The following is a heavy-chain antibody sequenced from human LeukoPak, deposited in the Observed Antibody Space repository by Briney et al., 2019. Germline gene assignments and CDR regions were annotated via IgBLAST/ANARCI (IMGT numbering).Heavy chain of an antibody. V-gene: IGHV3-73*01. J-gene: IGHJ4*02. CDR2: IRNKANNYAT. CDR1: GFTFSGSA. D-gene: IGHD7-27*01. CDR3: TGRGDEGVDY. Sequence: PGGSLKLSCAAPGFTFSGSAMHWVRQASGKGLEWVGRIRNKANNYATAYDESVKGRFTISRDDSKNTAYLQMNSLKTEDTAVYYCTGRGDEGVDYWGQGTLVTVSS.